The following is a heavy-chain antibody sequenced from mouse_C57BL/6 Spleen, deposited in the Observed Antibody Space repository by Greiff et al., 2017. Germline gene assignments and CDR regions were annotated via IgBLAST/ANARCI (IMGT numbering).Heavy chain of an antibody. D-gene: IGHD3-2*01. J-gene: IGHJ3*01. V-gene: IGHV1-82*01. CDR1: GYAFSSSW. Sequence: QVQLQQSGPELVKPGASVKISCKASGYAFSSSWMNWVKQRPGKGLEWIGRIYPGDGDTNYNGKFKGKATLTADKSSSTAYMQLSSLTSEDSAVYFCASPKTALFAYWGQGTLVTVSA. CDR2: IYPGDGDT. CDR3: ASPKTALFAY.